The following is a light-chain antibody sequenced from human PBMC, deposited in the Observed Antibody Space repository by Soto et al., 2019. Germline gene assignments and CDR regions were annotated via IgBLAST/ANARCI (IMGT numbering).Light chain of an antibody. J-gene: IGLJ2*01. CDR3: QTWGTGIHVV. Sequence: QLVLTQSPSASASLGASVKLTCTLSSGHSSYAIAWHQQQPEKGPRYLMKLDSDGSHTKGDXXXXRFSGSSSGAERYLTIXXXXSEXEAXXYCQTWGTGIHVVFGGGTKLTVL. V-gene: IGLV4-69*01. CDR1: SGHSSYA. CDR2: LDSDGSH.